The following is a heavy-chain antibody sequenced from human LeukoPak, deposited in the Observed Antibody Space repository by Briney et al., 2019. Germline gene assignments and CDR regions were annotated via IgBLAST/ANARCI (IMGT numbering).Heavy chain of an antibody. J-gene: IGHJ4*02. D-gene: IGHD3-10*01. CDR2: ISGSGGST. CDR1: GFTSSSYA. Sequence: GGSLRLSCAASGFTSSSYAMSWVRQAPGKGLGWVSAISGSGGSTYYADSVKGRFTISRDNSKNTLYLQMNSLRAEDTAVYYCAKVTDYYGSGLIFDYWGRGTLVTVSS. V-gene: IGHV3-23*01. CDR3: AKVTDYYGSGLIFDY.